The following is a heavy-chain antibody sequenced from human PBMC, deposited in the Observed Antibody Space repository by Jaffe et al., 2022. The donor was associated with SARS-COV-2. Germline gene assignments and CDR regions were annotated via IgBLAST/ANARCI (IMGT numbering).Heavy chain of an antibody. CDR3: AAQRAYGGNSRAFDI. V-gene: IGHV3-9*01. CDR1: GFTFDDYA. Sequence: EVQLVESGGGLVQPGRSLRLSCAASGFTFDDYAMHWVRQAPGKGLEWVSGISWNSGSIGYADSVKGRFTISRDNAKNSLYLQMNSLGAEDTALYYCAAQRAYGGNSRAFDIWGQGTMVTVSS. D-gene: IGHD4-17*01. CDR2: ISWNSGSI. J-gene: IGHJ3*02.